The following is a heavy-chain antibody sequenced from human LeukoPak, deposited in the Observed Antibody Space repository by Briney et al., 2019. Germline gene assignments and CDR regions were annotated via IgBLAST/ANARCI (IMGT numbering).Heavy chain of an antibody. V-gene: IGHV4-4*07. Sequence: SETLSLTCTVSGGSFRSYYWTWIRQPAGKGLEWIGRIYNSGTTNYSPSLESRVTMSLDTSKNRFSLSLSSVTAADTAVYYCARDRLGATGHWRIDVWGRGTLVTVSS. J-gene: IGHJ2*01. CDR1: GGSFRSYY. CDR2: IYNSGTT. CDR3: ARDRLGATGHWRIDV. D-gene: IGHD1-26*01.